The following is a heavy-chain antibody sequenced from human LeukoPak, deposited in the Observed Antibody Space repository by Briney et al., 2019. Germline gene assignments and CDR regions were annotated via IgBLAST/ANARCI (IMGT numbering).Heavy chain of an antibody. D-gene: IGHD2/OR15-2a*01. CDR1: GFTFSSYA. CDR2: TSYDGSNK. CDR3: ARDSMSNFDY. Sequence: GGSLRLSCAASGFTFSSYAMHWVRLAPGKGLEWVAVTSYDGSNKYYADSVKGRFTISRDNSKNTLYLQMNSLRAEDTAVYYCARDSMSNFDYWGQGTLVTVSS. V-gene: IGHV3-30*04. J-gene: IGHJ4*02.